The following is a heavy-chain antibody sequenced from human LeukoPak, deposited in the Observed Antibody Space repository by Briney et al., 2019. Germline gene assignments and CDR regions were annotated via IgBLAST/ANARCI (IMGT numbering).Heavy chain of an antibody. Sequence: GGSLRLSCVASGFTFSTYWMSWVRQAPGKGLEWVANLKQDGSEKYYVDSVKGRFTISRDNAKNSLYLQMDSLRVEDTAVYYCATDYSSSSGLDYWGQGSLVTVSA. J-gene: IGHJ4*02. CDR2: LKQDGSEK. CDR3: ATDYSSSSGLDY. V-gene: IGHV3-7*01. CDR1: GFTFSTYW. D-gene: IGHD6-6*01.